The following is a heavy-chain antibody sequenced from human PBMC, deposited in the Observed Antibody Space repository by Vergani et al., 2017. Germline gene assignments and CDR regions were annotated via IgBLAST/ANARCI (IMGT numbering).Heavy chain of an antibody. J-gene: IGHJ4*02. V-gene: IGHV2-26*01. Sequence: ESGGGLVQPGGSLRLSCAASGFTFSSYAMSWVRQPPGKALEWLAHIFSNDEKSYSTALKSRLTISKDTSKSQVFLTMTNMDPVDTATYYCARIHRWPRAHYFDYWGQGTLVTVSS. CDR2: IFSNDEK. CDR3: ARIHRWPRAHYFDY. CDR1: GFTFSSYA. D-gene: IGHD4-23*01.